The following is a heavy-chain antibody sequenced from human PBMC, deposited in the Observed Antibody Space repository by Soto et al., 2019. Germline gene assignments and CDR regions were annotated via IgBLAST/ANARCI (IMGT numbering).Heavy chain of an antibody. Sequence: QVQLVQSGAEVKKPGSSVKVSCKASGGTFSSYTISWVRQAPGQGLEWMGRIIPILGIANYAQKFQGRVTITLEXXTSTAYMELSSLRSEDTAVYYCARDGDYGDYVFDYWGQGTLVTVSS. V-gene: IGHV1-69*08. CDR2: IIPILGIA. CDR1: GGTFSSYT. CDR3: ARDGDYGDYVFDY. J-gene: IGHJ4*02. D-gene: IGHD4-17*01.